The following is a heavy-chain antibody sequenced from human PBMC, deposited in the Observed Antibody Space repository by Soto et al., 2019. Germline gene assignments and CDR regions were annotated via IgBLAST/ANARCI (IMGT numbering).Heavy chain of an antibody. D-gene: IGHD1-1*01. Sequence: PGGSLRLSCAASGFTISSYAMSWVRQAPGKGLEWVSAISDRGDTTHYADSVKGRFTISRDTSKNTLYLQMSTLRAEDTAVYYCAKDKPGTTSFDYWGRGTPVTVSS. CDR2: ISDRGDTT. J-gene: IGHJ4*02. CDR3: AKDKPGTTSFDY. CDR1: GFTISSYA. V-gene: IGHV3-23*01.